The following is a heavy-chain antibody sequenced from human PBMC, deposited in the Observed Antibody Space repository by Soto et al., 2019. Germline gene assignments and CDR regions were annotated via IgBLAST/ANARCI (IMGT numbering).Heavy chain of an antibody. CDR1: GFTFTNYA. J-gene: IGHJ4*02. CDR2: LLRSGSTT. CDR3: AKDAVSGDGVWLLDS. Sequence: LRLSCAASGFTFTNYAMTWARQAPGKGLEWVSSLLRSGSTTYYADSVKGRFTISSDISANSLYLQMDSLRAEDTAVYYCAKDAVSGDGVWLLDSWGQGTVVTVSS. V-gene: IGHV3-23*01. D-gene: IGHD4-17*01.